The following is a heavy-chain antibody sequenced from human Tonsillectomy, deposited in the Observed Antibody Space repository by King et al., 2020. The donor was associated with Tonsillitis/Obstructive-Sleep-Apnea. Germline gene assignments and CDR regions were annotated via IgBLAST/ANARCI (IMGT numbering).Heavy chain of an antibody. CDR3: AREALDAFDI. CDR1: GGSISSYY. J-gene: IGHJ3*02. CDR2: IDYSGST. Sequence: VQLQESGPGLVKPSETLSLTCTVSGGSISSYYWSWIRQPPGKGLEWIGYIDYSGSTNYNPSLKSRVTISVDTSKNQFSLKLSSVTAADTAVYYCAREALDAFDIRGQGTMVTVSS. V-gene: IGHV4-59*01.